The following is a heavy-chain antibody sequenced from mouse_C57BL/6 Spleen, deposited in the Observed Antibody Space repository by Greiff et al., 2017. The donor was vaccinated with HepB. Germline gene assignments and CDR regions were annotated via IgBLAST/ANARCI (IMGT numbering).Heavy chain of an antibody. CDR3: ARLEGLDYFDY. Sequence: VKLVESGAELARPGASVKMSCKASGYTFTSYTMHWVKQRPGQGLEWIGYINPSSGYTKYNQKFKDKATLTADKSSSTAYMQLSSLTSEDSAVYYCARLEGLDYFDYWGQGTTLTVSS. CDR2: INPSSGYT. CDR1: GYTFTSYT. V-gene: IGHV1-4*01. D-gene: IGHD3-3*01. J-gene: IGHJ2*01.